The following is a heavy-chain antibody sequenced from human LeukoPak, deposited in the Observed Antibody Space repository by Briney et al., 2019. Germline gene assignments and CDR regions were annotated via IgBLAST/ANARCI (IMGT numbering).Heavy chain of an antibody. J-gene: IGHJ4*02. Sequence: SETLSLTCAVYGGSFSGYYWSWIRQTPGKGLEWNGEINHSGSTNYNPSLKSRVTISVDTSKNQFSLKLSSVTAADTAVYYCARALHYDFWSGYYPYYFDYWGQGTLVTVSS. CDR2: INHSGST. V-gene: IGHV4-34*01. CDR3: ARALHYDFWSGYYPYYFDY. D-gene: IGHD3-3*01. CDR1: GGSFSGYY.